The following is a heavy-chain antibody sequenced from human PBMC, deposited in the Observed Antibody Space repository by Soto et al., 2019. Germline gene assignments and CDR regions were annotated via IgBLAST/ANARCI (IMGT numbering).Heavy chain of an antibody. J-gene: IGHJ4*01. Sequence: EVQLLESGGGLVQPGGSLRLSCAASGFTFSSYAMSWVRQAPGKGLEWVSVMSDSGGSTYYADSVKGRFTISRDNSKNPLYLQMNSLRAEDAAVYYCPKTTTKKAGFFDYWGQGTRLTVSS. D-gene: IGHD4-17*01. V-gene: IGHV3-23*01. CDR1: GFTFSSYA. CDR2: MSDSGGST. CDR3: PKTTTKKAGFFDY.